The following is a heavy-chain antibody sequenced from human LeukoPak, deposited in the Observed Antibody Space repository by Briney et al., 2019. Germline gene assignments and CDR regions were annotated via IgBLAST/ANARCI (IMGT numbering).Heavy chain of an antibody. V-gene: IGHV4-4*07. J-gene: IGHJ6*03. Sequence: SETLSLTCTVSGGSISSYYWSWIRQPAGKGLEWIGRIYTSGSTNYNPSLKSRVTMSVDTSKNQFSLKLSSVTAADTAVYYCARDPVVPAARGYYYYYMDVWGKGTTVTVSS. CDR2: IYTSGST. D-gene: IGHD2-2*01. CDR3: ARDPVVPAARGYYYYYMDV. CDR1: GGSISSYY.